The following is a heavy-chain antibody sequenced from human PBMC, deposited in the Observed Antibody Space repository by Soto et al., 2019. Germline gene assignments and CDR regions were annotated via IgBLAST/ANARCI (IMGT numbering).Heavy chain of an antibody. CDR1: GGSISSGGYY. J-gene: IGHJ5*02. CDR3: ARDQPSSSDPYYYDSSGYSHFGP. D-gene: IGHD3-22*01. CDR2: IYYSGST. V-gene: IGHV4-31*03. Sequence: SETLSLTCTVSGGSISSGGYYWSWIRQHPGKGLEWIGYIYYSGSTYYNPSLKSRVTISVDTSKNQFSLKLSSVTAADTAVYYCARDQPSSSDPYYYDSSGYSHFGPWGQETLLTVSS.